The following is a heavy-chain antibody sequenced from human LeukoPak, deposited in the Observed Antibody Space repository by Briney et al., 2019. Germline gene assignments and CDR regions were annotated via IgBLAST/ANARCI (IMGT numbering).Heavy chain of an antibody. Sequence: ASVKVSCKASGYTFTSYYMHWVRQAPGQGLEWMGIINPSGGSTSYAQKFQGRVTMTRDMSTSTVYMELSSLRSEDTAVYYCARGRAVSKWELTLDYWGQGTLVSVSS. J-gene: IGHJ4*02. V-gene: IGHV1-46*01. CDR1: GYTFTSYY. D-gene: IGHD1-26*01. CDR3: ARGRAVSKWELTLDY. CDR2: INPSGGST.